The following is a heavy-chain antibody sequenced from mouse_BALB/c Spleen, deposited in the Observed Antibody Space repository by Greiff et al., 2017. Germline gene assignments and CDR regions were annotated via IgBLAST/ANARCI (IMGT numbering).Heavy chain of an antibody. CDR3: ARIYYGNPYWYFDV. D-gene: IGHD2-1*01. CDR1: GDSITSGY. V-gene: IGHV3-8*02. CDR2: ISYSGST. J-gene: IGHJ1*01. Sequence: EVQLQQSGPSLVKPSQTLSLTCSVTGDSITSGYWNWIRKFPGNKLEYMGYISYSGSTYYNPSLKSRISITRDTSKNQYYLQLNSVTTEDTATYYCARIYYGNPYWYFDVWGAGTTVTVSS.